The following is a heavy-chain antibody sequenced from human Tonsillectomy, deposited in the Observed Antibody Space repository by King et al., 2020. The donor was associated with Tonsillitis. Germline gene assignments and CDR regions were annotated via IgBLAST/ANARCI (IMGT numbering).Heavy chain of an antibody. CDR1: GYTFTGYY. CDR2: INPNSGGT. V-gene: IGHV1-2*02. J-gene: IGHJ3*02. CDR3: AREPYSSSWDDAFDI. Sequence: QVQLGESGAEVKKPGASVKVSCKASGYTFTGYYMHWVRQAPGQGREWMGWINPNSGGTNYAQKFKGRLTMTRDTSISTAYMALSRLRSDDTAVYYCAREPYSSSWDDAFDIWGQGTMVTVSS. D-gene: IGHD6-13*01.